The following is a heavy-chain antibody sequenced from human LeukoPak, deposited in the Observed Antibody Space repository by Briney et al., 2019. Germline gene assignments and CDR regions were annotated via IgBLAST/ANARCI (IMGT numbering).Heavy chain of an antibody. Sequence: SETLSLTCTVSGGSISSGAYYWTWIRQHPGRGLEWIAYIYYTGSTYYNPSLKSRVTISIDASKNQFSLTLSSVTAADTAVYYCARGRVQQGPYWYFDLWGRGTLVSVSS. V-gene: IGHV4-31*03. CDR2: IYYTGST. D-gene: IGHD3-10*01. CDR3: ARGRVQQGPYWYFDL. CDR1: GGSISSGAYY. J-gene: IGHJ2*01.